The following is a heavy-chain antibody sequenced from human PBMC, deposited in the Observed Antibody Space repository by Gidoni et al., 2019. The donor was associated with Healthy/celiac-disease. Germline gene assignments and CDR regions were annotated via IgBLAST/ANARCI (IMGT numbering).Heavy chain of an antibody. Sequence: QLQLQESGSGLVKPSQTLSLTCAVSGGSISSGGYSWSWIRQPPGKGLEWIGYNDHSGSPYYSPSRKRRVTSSVSRSKDQFSLKLSSVTAADTAVYYCARARTTDAYFDYWGQGTLVTVSS. CDR3: ARARTTDAYFDY. D-gene: IGHD1-1*01. V-gene: IGHV4-30-2*01. J-gene: IGHJ4*02. CDR2: NDHSGSP. CDR1: GGSISSGGYS.